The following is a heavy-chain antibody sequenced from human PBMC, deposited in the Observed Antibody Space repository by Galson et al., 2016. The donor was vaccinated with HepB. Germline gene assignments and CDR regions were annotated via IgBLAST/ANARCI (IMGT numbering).Heavy chain of an antibody. V-gene: IGHV3-48*02. Sequence: SLRLSCAASGFTFSDYSMNWVRQAPGKGLEWVSYIASNRRTIYYADSARGRFTISSDNAKNSLYLQMNSLRDEDTAVYYCARDGRRGYDMDVWGQGTTVTVSS. CDR2: IASNRRTI. J-gene: IGHJ6*02. CDR1: GFTFSDYS. CDR3: ARDGRRGYDMDV.